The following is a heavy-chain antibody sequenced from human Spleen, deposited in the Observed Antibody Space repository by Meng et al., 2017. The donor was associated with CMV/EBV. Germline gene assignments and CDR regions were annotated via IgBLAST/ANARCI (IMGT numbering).Heavy chain of an antibody. J-gene: IGHJ4*02. D-gene: IGHD3-10*01. CDR1: GFTFSSYW. Sequence: CAASGFTFSSYWMSWVRQAPGKGLEWVANIKQDGSEKYYVDSVKGRFTISRDNAKNSLYLQMNSLRAEDTAVYYCARSGGFGELLFFYWGQGTLVTVSS. V-gene: IGHV3-7*01. CDR3: ARSGGFGELLFFY. CDR2: IKQDGSEK.